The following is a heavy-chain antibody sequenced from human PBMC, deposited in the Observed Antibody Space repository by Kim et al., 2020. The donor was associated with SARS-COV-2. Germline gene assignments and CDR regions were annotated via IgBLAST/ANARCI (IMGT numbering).Heavy chain of an antibody. CDR2: INHSGST. CDR3: ARRGGSGSYYKAMRYYFEY. CDR1: GGSFSGYY. J-gene: IGHJ4*02. D-gene: IGHD3-10*01. Sequence: SETLSLTCAVYGGSFSGYYWSWIRQPPGKGLEWIGEINHSGSTNYNSSLKSRVTISVDTSKNQFSLKLSSVTAADTAVYYCARRGGSGSYYKAMRYYFEYWGQGTLVTVSS. V-gene: IGHV4-34*01.